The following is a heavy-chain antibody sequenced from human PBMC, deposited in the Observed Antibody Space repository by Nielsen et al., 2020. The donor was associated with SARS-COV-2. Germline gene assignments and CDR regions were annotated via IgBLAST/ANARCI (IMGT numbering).Heavy chain of an antibody. CDR3: ATETYYDSSGLS. Sequence: SVKVSCKASGGTFSSYAISWVRQAPGQGLEWMGGIIPIFGTANYAQKFQGRVTMTEDTSTDTAYMELSSLRSEDTAVYYCATETYYDSSGLSWGQGTLVTVSS. D-gene: IGHD3-22*01. CDR1: GGTFSSYA. V-gene: IGHV1-69*06. J-gene: IGHJ5*02. CDR2: IIPIFGTA.